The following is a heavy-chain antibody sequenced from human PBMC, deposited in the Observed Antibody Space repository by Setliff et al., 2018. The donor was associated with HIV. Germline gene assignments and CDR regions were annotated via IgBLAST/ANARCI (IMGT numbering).Heavy chain of an antibody. CDR1: GYTFTNYW. CDR2: IWPDDSDT. V-gene: IGHV5-51*01. Sequence: LGESLKISCKASGYTFTNYWVGWVRKMPGNGLEWVGLIWPDDSDTIYSPSFQGQVTLSADKSITTVYLQWSSLEAPDTAMYYCARLSKYYDFWTPNYWGQGTLVTVSS. D-gene: IGHD3-3*01. J-gene: IGHJ4*02. CDR3: ARLSKYYDFWTPNY.